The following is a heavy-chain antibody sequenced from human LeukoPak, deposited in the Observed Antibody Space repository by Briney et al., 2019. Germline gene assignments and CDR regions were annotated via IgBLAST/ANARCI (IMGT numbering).Heavy chain of an antibody. D-gene: IGHD2-2*01. V-gene: IGHV4-39*01. CDR3: ARQGCSSTTCYLFALYAFDI. CDR1: GGSISSSSYY. J-gene: IGHJ3*02. CDR2: IYYRGSI. Sequence: SETLSLTCTVSGGSISSSSYYWGWIRQPPGNGLEWIGSIYYRGSIYYNPSLKSRVTISVDTSKNHFSLKLSSVTAADTAVYYCARQGCSSTTCYLFALYAFDIWGQGTMVTVSS.